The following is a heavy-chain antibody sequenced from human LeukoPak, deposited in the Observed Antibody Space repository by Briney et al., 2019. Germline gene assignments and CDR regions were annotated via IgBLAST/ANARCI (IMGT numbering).Heavy chain of an antibody. V-gene: IGHV1-2*06. CDR2: INPNSGGT. CDR3: ASGSGTYSLDY. D-gene: IGHD3-10*01. Sequence: ASVKVSCKASGYTFTANHIHWVRQAPGQGLEWMGRINPNSGGTIYAQEFQGRVIMTRDTSITTGYMELSRLRSDDTAVYYCASGSGTYSLDYWGQGTLVTVSS. CDR1: GYTFTANH. J-gene: IGHJ4*02.